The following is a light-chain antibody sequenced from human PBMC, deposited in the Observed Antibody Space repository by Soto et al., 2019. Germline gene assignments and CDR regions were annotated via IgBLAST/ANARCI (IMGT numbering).Light chain of an antibody. J-gene: IGKJ2*01. Sequence: EIVMTQSPATLSVSPGDTATLSCRASQSLTSYLAWYQQKPDQAPRLLIYRISTRATGIPARFSGSGSGTDFNLIINSLEPDDFCAYFCHQGSDWPLTFGQGTRLDIK. CDR3: HQGSDWPLT. CDR1: QSLTSY. CDR2: RIS. V-gene: IGKV3-15*01.